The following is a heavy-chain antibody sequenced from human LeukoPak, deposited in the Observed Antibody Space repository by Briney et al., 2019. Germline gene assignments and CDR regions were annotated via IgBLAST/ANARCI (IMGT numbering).Heavy chain of an antibody. J-gene: IGHJ4*02. CDR1: GFTFGSYG. CDR2: ISYDGSNK. V-gene: IGHV3-30*18. CDR3: AKDPPYSSGWFYFDY. Sequence: GGSLRLSCAASGFTFGSYGMHWVRQAPGKGLEWVAVISYDGSNKYYADSVRGRFTISRDNSKNTLYLQMNSLRAEDTAVYYCAKDPPYSSGWFYFDYWGQGTLVTVSS. D-gene: IGHD6-19*01.